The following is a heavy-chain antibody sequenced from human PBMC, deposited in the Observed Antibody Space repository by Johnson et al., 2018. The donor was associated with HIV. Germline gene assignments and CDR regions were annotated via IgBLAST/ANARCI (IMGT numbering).Heavy chain of an antibody. CDR1: GFTFSSYW. D-gene: IGHD4-11*01. CDR2: IKQGGSEK. V-gene: IGHV3-7*01. CDR3: ARAGYSNYDRAFDI. J-gene: IGHJ3*02. Sequence: VQLVESGGGLVQPGGSLRLSCAASGFTFSSYWMSWVRQAPGKGLEWVANIKQGGSEKYYVDSVKGRFSISGDNAKNSLYLQRNSLRAEDTALYYCARAGYSNYDRAFDIWGQGTMVTVSS.